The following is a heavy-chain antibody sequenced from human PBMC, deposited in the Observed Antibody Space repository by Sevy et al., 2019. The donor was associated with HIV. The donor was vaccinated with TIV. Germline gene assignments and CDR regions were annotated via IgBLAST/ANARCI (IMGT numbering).Heavy chain of an antibody. Sequence: SQTLSLTCAISGDSVSSNSAAWNWIRQSPSRGLEWLGRTYYRSKWYNDYAVSVKSRITTNPDTSKNQFSLQLNSVTPEDTAVYYCARNPPYCSSTSCHFDYWGQGTLVTVSS. CDR2: TYYRSKWYN. V-gene: IGHV6-1*01. CDR1: GDSVSSNSAA. CDR3: ARNPPYCSSTSCHFDY. J-gene: IGHJ4*02. D-gene: IGHD2-2*01.